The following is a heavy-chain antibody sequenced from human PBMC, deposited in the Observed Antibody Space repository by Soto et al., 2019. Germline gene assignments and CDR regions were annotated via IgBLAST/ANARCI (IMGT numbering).Heavy chain of an antibody. Sequence: GASVKVSCKASGGTFSSYAISWVRQAPGQGLEWMGGIIPIFGTANYAQKFQGRVTITADESTSTAYMELSSLRSEDTAVYYCARDLNSGYDWDFDYWGQGTLVTVSS. CDR1: GGTFSSYA. CDR2: IIPIFGTA. D-gene: IGHD5-12*01. J-gene: IGHJ4*02. V-gene: IGHV1-69*13. CDR3: ARDLNSGYDWDFDY.